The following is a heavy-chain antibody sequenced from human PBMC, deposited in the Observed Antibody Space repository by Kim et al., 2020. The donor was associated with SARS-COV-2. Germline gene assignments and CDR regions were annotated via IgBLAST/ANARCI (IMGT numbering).Heavy chain of an antibody. CDR3: ARRGNYDFWSGYCDY. V-gene: IGHV5-51*01. J-gene: IGHJ4*02. Sequence: PSFQGQVTISADKSISTAYLQWSSLKAADTAMYYCARRGNYDFWSGYCDYWGQGTLVTVSS. D-gene: IGHD3-3*01.